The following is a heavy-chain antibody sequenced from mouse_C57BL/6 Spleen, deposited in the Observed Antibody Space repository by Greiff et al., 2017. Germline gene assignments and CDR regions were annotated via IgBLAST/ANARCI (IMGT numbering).Heavy chain of an antibody. Sequence: VQLQQSGPELVKPGASVKISCKASGYAFSSSWMNWVKQRPGKGLERIGRMYPGDGDTNYNGKFKGKATLTADKSSSTAYMQLSSLTSEDSAVYFCARGYDSIDYWGQGTTLTVSS. CDR1: GYAFSSSW. V-gene: IGHV1-82*01. CDR2: MYPGDGDT. CDR3: ARGYDSIDY. J-gene: IGHJ2*01. D-gene: IGHD2-4*01.